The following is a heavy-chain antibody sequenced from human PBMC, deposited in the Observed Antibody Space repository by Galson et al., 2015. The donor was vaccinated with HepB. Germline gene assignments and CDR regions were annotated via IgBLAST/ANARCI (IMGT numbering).Heavy chain of an antibody. J-gene: IGHJ4*02. CDR2: MNPNSGNT. CDR3: ARGDYYDSSGYYHRAHFDY. CDR1: GYTFTSYD. D-gene: IGHD3-22*01. Sequence: SCKASGYTFTSYDINWVRQATGQGLEWMGWMNPNSGNTGYAQKFQGRVTMTRNTSISTAYMELSSLRSEDTAVYYCARGDYYDSSGYYHRAHFDYWGQGTLVTVSS. V-gene: IGHV1-8*01.